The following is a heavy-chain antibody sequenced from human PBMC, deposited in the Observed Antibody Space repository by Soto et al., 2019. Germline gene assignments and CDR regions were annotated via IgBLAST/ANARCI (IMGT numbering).Heavy chain of an antibody. J-gene: IGHJ4*02. CDR1: GFTFSSYS. CDR3: ARVEDNYYDSSGYYYDY. D-gene: IGHD3-22*01. Sequence: GVSLRLSCAASGFTFSSYSMNWVRQAPGKGLEWVSSISSSSSYIYYADSVKGRFTISRDNAKNSLYLQMNSLRAEDTAVYYCARVEDNYYDSSGYYYDYWGQGTLVTVSS. CDR2: ISSSSSYI. V-gene: IGHV3-21*01.